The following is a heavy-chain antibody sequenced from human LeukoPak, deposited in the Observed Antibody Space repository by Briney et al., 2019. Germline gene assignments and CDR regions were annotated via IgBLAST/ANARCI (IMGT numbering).Heavy chain of an antibody. CDR1: GFTFSSYS. J-gene: IGHJ3*02. V-gene: IGHV3-21*01. D-gene: IGHD3-3*01. CDR3: ARPTNYDFWSGASPGTFDI. CDR2: ISSSSSYI. Sequence: PGGSLRLSRAASGFTFSSYSMNWVRQAPGKGLEWVSSISSSSSYIYYADSVKGRFTISRDNAKNSLYLQMNGLRAEDTAVYYCARPTNYDFWSGASPGTFDIWGQGTMVTVSS.